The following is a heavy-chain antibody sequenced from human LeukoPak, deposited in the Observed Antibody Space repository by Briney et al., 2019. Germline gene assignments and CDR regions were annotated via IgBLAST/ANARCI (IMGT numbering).Heavy chain of an antibody. CDR3: ARSELLWFGRVNSGFDY. Sequence: SETLSLTCTVSGGSISSSSYYWGWIRQPPGKGLEWIGYIYHSGSTYYNPSLKSRVTISVDRSKNQFSLKLSSVTAADTAVYYCARSELLWFGRVNSGFDYWGQGILVTVSP. CDR2: IYHSGST. J-gene: IGHJ4*02. CDR1: GGSISSSSYY. D-gene: IGHD3-10*01. V-gene: IGHV4-30-2*01.